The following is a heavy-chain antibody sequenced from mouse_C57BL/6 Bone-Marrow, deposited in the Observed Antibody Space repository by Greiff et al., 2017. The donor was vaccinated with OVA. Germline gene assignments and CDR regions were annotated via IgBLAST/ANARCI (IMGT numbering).Heavy chain of an antibody. V-gene: IGHV7-4*01. Sequence: EVQVVESGGGLVQPGASLRLSCAASGFTFTDYYMSWVRQPPGKAPEWLALIRNKANGYTTEYTASVKGRITISRDKTQNILDLQMNTLRAEDRANYYCIKATVEGYYFDYWGQGTTLTVSS. CDR3: IKATVEGYYFDY. J-gene: IGHJ2*01. CDR1: GFTFTDYY. CDR2: IRNKANGYTT. D-gene: IGHD1-1*01.